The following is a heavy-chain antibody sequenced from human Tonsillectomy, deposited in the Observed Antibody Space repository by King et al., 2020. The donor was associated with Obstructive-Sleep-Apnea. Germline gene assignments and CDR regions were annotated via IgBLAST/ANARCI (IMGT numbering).Heavy chain of an antibody. CDR2: IYSGGST. V-gene: IGHV3-66*01. D-gene: IGHD3-10*01. CDR1: GFTVSSNY. Sequence: VQLVESGGGLVQPGGSLRLSCAASGFTVSSNYMSWVRQAPGKGLKWVSVIYSGGSTYHADSVKGRFTISRDNSKNTLDLQMNSLRAEDTAVYYCARGGMVREPPKFWGQGTLVTVSS. J-gene: IGHJ4*02. CDR3: ARGGMVREPPKF.